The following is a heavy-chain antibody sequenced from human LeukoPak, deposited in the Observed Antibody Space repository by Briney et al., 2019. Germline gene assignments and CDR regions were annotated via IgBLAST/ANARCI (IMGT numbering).Heavy chain of an antibody. CDR3: ARGATHGDYVGY. CDR2: IYTSGST. Sequence: KTSETLSLTCTVSGGSISSGTYYWSWIRQPAGKGLEWIGRIYTSGSTNYNPSLKSRVTISVDTSKNQFSLKLSSVTAADTAVYYCARGATHGDYVGYWGQGTLVTVSS. J-gene: IGHJ4*02. D-gene: IGHD4-17*01. V-gene: IGHV4-61*02. CDR1: GGSISSGTYY.